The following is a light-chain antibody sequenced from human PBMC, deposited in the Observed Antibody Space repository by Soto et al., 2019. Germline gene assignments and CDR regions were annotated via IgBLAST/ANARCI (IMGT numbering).Light chain of an antibody. CDR2: TAS. J-gene: IGKJ1*01. Sequence: DIQMTQSPSTLSASVGDRVTITCRTSQGISNYLAWYQQKPGKVPKLLMYTASTLQSGVPSRFSGSGSGTDFTLTISSLQPEDVATYYCQKYDSAPWTFGQGTKVEIK. CDR3: QKYDSAPWT. V-gene: IGKV1-27*01. CDR1: QGISNY.